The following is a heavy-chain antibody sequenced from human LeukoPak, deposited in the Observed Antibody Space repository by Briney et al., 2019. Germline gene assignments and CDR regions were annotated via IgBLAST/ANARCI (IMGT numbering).Heavy chain of an antibody. CDR1: GFTFSSYA. CDR3: ATSAGGDRHGSHD. Sequence: PGGSLRLSCAASGFTFSSYAMSWVRQAPGKGLEWVSAISGSVGSTYYADSVKGRFTISRDNSKNTLYLQMNSLRAEDTAVYYCATSAGGDRHGSHDWGQGTLVTVSS. V-gene: IGHV3-23*01. J-gene: IGHJ1*01. D-gene: IGHD2-21*02. CDR2: ISGSVGST.